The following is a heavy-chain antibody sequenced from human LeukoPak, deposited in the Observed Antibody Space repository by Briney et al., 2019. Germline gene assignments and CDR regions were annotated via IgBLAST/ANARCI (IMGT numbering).Heavy chain of an antibody. CDR2: INPNSGVT. Sequence: ASVKVSCKASGYTLTDYYIHWVRQAPGQGLEGMGWINPNSGVTNYAQKFHGRVTLTRDTPISTAYMEVSRLRSDDTAVYYCARAHMTTVALGDYWGQGSLVTVSS. CDR3: ARAHMTTVALGDY. V-gene: IGHV1-2*02. J-gene: IGHJ4*02. D-gene: IGHD4-11*01. CDR1: GYTLTDYY.